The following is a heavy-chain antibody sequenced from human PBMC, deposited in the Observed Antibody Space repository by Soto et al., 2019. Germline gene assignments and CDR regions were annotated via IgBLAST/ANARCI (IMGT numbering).Heavy chain of an antibody. J-gene: IGHJ4*02. CDR1: GFNFSDHN. D-gene: IGHD6-13*01. V-gene: IGHV3-72*01. CDR2: SRNKANSYTT. Sequence: EVPVVESGGGLVQPGGSLRLSCTASGFNFSDHNMDWVRQAPGKGLEWVGRSRNKANSYTTAYAASVKGRFTISRDDSKNSLYLQMNSLKTEDTAVYYCARLADYWGQGTLVTVSS. CDR3: ARLADY.